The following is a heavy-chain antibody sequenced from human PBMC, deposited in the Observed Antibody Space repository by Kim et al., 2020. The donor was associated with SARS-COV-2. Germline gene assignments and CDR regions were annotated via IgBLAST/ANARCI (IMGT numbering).Heavy chain of an antibody. CDR2: IYTSGST. D-gene: IGHD4-17*01. CDR1: GGSISSGSYY. CDR3: ARDWNDDYGDYRGDAFDI. V-gene: IGHV4-61*02. J-gene: IGHJ3*02. Sequence: SETLSLTCTVSGGSISSGSYYWSWIRQPAGKGLEWIGRIYTSGSTNYNPSLKSRVTISVDTSKNQFSLKLSSVTAADTAVYYCARDWNDDYGDYRGDAFDIWGQGTMVTVSS.